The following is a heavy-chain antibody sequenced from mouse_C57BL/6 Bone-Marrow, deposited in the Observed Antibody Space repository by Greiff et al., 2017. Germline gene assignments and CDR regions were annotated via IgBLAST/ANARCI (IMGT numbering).Heavy chain of an antibody. CDR2: IYPGSGST. CDR3: AREDGYFPYWYFDV. CDR1: GYTFTSYW. Sequence: QVQLQQPGAELVKPGASVKMSCKASGYTFTSYWITWVKQRPGQGLEWIGDIYPGSGSTNYNEKFKSKATLTVGTSSSTAYMQLSSLTSEDSAVYYCAREDGYFPYWYFDVWGTGTTVTVSS. V-gene: IGHV1-55*01. J-gene: IGHJ1*03. D-gene: IGHD2-3*01.